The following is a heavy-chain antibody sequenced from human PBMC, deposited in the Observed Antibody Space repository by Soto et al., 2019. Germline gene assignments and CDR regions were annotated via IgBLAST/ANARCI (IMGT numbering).Heavy chain of an antibody. CDR1: GFSVSDYA. D-gene: IGHD2-8*01. J-gene: IGHJ6*02. Sequence: GGSLRLSCAASGFSVSDYAMSWVRQAPGKGLEWVSSISGGGDGTYYGDSVKGRFTLSRDTSQKTLYLQMNNLRGEDTAVYFCTKSRRSVLMVYGFGGMDVWGRGITV. CDR3: TKSRRSVLMVYGFGGMDV. V-gene: IGHV3-23*01. CDR2: ISGGGDGT.